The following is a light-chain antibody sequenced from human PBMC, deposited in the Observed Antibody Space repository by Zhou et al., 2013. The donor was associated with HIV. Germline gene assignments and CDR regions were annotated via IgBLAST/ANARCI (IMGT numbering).Light chain of an antibody. V-gene: IGKV1-39*01. CDR2: ASS. J-gene: IGKJ5*01. Sequence: DIQMTQSPSSLSASERDRVTITCRASQDITSYLNWYQHKPGKAPKLLIYASSNLQSGVPSRFSGSGSGTDFTLTISSLQPEDFATYYCQQSYSTPPTFGRGTRLDIK. CDR3: QQSYSTPPT. CDR1: QDITSY.